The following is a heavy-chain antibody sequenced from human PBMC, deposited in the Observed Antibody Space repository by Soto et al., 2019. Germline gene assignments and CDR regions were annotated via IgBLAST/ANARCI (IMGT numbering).Heavy chain of an antibody. J-gene: IGHJ3*02. D-gene: IGHD5-12*01. CDR2: ISGSGGST. CDR1: GFTFSSYA. CDR3: AKVVVATILHVEVGFELHAFDI. Sequence: EVQLLESGGGVVQPGGSLRLSCAASGFTFSSYAMSWVRQAPGKGLEWGSAISGSGGSTYYADSVKGRFTISRNNSKNTLYLQMNCLRSDDTTVYYCAKVVVATILHVEVGFELHAFDIWGQGTMVTVSS. V-gene: IGHV3-23*01.